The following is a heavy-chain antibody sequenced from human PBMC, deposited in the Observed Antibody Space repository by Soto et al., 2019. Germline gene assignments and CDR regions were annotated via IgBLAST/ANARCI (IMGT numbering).Heavy chain of an antibody. CDR1: GFTFSIYS. CDR2: ISGSGGST. CDR3: AKVVKYDVLTGYYKGPDYYGMDV. V-gene: IGHV3-23*01. D-gene: IGHD3-9*01. J-gene: IGHJ6*02. Sequence: QLLESGGGLVQPGGSLRLSCAASGFTFSIYSMNWVRQAPGKGLEWDSLISGSGGSTHYADSVEGRFTISRDNSKNTLYLEMDSLRAEDTAVYYCAKVVKYDVLTGYYKGPDYYGMDVWGQGTTVTVSS.